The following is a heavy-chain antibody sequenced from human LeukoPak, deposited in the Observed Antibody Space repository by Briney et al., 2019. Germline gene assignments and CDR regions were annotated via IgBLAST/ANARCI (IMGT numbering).Heavy chain of an antibody. V-gene: IGHV3-7*01. Sequence: PGGSLRLSCATSGFTFSSYWMSWVRQAPGKGLEWVASIKQDGSEKFYVDSVKGRFTISRDNAKNSLSLQMNSLRAEDTAVYYCARGRSSSGWYAGVDWGQGTLVTVSS. CDR1: GFTFSSYW. D-gene: IGHD6-19*01. J-gene: IGHJ4*02. CDR2: IKQDGSEK. CDR3: ARGRSSSGWYAGVD.